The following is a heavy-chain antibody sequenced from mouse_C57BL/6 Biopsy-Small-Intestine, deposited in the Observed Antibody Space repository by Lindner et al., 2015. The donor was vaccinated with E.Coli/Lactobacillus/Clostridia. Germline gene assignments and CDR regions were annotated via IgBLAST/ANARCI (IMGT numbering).Heavy chain of an antibody. J-gene: IGHJ4*01. CDR2: MHPNSGGT. V-gene: IGHV1-84*02. D-gene: IGHD1-1*01. Sequence: SVKVSCKASGYTFSGYYIHWVRQAPGQGLEWMGWMHPNSGGTNYAQRFQGRVTLTRDTSISTAYMELSSLTSDDTAVYYCARNLGGSGSYFDYWGQGTLVPVSS. CDR1: GYTFSGYY. CDR3: ARNLGGSGSYFDY.